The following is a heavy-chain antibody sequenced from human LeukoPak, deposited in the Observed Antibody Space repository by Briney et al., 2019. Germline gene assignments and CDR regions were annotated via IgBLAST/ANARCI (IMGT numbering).Heavy chain of an antibody. D-gene: IGHD6-13*01. Sequence: SETLSLTCTVSGGSISSYYWSWIRQPPGKGLEWIGYIYYSGSTNYNPSLKSRVTISVDTSKNQFSLKLSSVTAADTAVYYCARTSYSSSWYYFDYWGQGALVTVSS. V-gene: IGHV4-59*01. CDR1: GGSISSYY. CDR3: ARTSYSSSWYYFDY. CDR2: IYYSGST. J-gene: IGHJ4*02.